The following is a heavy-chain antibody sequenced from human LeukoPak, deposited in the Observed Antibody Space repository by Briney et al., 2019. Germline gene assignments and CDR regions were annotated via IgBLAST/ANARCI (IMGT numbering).Heavy chain of an antibody. CDR3: AKGPPCSSTSCYIDWFDP. V-gene: IGHV3-23*01. CDR2: ISGSGGST. D-gene: IGHD2-2*02. CDR1: GFTFSSYA. J-gene: IGHJ5*02. Sequence: PGESLRLSCAASGFTFSSYAMSWVRQAPGKGLEWVSAISGSGGSTYYADSVKGRFTISRDNSKNTLYLQMNSLRAEDTAVYYCAKGPPCSSTSCYIDWFDPWGQGTLVTVSS.